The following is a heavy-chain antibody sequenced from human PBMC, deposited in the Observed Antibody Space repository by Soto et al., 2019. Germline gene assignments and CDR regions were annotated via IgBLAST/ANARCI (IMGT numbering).Heavy chain of an antibody. J-gene: IGHJ4*02. V-gene: IGHV4-34*01. CDR3: ARGRGYYYDSSGFSTRDRFFDY. Sequence: SETLSLTCAVYGGSFSGYYWSWIRQPPGKGLEWIGEINHSGSTNYNPSLKSRVTISVDTSKNQFSLKLSSVTAADTAVYYCARGRGYYYDSSGFSTRDRFFDYWGQGTLVTVSS. CDR1: GGSFSGYY. D-gene: IGHD3-22*01. CDR2: INHSGST.